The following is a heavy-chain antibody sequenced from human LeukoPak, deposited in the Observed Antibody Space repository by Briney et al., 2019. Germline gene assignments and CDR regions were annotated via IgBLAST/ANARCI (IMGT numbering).Heavy chain of an antibody. V-gene: IGHV1-18*01. J-gene: IGHJ4*02. CDR3: ARVFSGYSYGYLDY. D-gene: IGHD5-18*01. CDR1: GYTFTSYG. Sequence: ASVKVSCKASGYTFTSYGISWVRQAPGQGLEWMGWIIAYNGNTNYAQKLQGRVTMTTDTSTSTAYMELRSLGSDDTAVYYCARVFSGYSYGYLDYWGQGTLVTVSS. CDR2: IIAYNGNT.